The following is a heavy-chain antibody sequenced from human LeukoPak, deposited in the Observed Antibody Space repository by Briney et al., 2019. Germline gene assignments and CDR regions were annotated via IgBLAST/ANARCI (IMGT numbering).Heavy chain of an antibody. D-gene: IGHD3-22*01. V-gene: IGHV4-4*07. CDR2: VSSSGST. CDR1: GGSIDDYF. CDR3: ARCLNTYYYDSSGYSPEHYYMDV. Sequence: SETLSLTCTVSGGSIDDYFWSWIRQPAGKGLEWIGRVSSSGSTNSNPSLNRRITMSVDTSKTQISLKLSYLTAADTAVYYCARCLNTYYYDSSGYSPEHYYMDVWGTGTTVTVSS. J-gene: IGHJ6*03.